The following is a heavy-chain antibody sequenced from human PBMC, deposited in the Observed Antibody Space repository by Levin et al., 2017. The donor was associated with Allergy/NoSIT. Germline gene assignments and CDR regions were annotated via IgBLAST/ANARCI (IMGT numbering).Heavy chain of an antibody. V-gene: IGHV1-69*13. J-gene: IGHJ6*02. CDR2: IIPIFGTA. CDR3: ARGAEDSGSYGGYYYGMDV. CDR1: GGTFSSYA. D-gene: IGHD1-26*01. Sequence: SVKVSCKASGGTFSSYAISWVRQAPGQGLEWMGGIIPIFGTANYAQKFQGRVTITADESTSTAYMELSSLRSEDTAVYYCARGAEDSGSYGGYYYGMDVWGQGTTVTVSS.